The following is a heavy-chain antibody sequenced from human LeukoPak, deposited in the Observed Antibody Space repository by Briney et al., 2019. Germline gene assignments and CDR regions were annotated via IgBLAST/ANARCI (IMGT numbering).Heavy chain of an antibody. V-gene: IGHV3-23*01. CDR1: GFTFSSYA. D-gene: IGHD6-19*01. CDR2: ISGSGGST. J-gene: IGHJ4*02. Sequence: GGSLRLSCAASGFTFSSYAMSWVRQAPGKGLEWVSGISGSGGSTYYADSVKGRFTISRDNSKSTLYLQMNSLRAEDTATYYCAARPTSEAVAPSDFWGQGTLVTVSP. CDR3: AARPTSEAVAPSDF.